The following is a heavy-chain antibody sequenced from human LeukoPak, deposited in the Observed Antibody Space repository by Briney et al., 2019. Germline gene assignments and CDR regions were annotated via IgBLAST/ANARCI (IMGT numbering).Heavy chain of an antibody. V-gene: IGHV5-51*01. J-gene: IGHJ3*02. Sequence: GESLKISCKGSGYSFTSYWIGWVRQMPGKGLEWMGIIYPGDSDTRYSPSFQGQVTISADKSISTAYLQWSSLKASDTAMYYCARLTYGSGSWSDAFDIWGQGTMVTVSS. D-gene: IGHD3-10*01. CDR2: IYPGDSDT. CDR1: GYSFTSYW. CDR3: ARLTYGSGSWSDAFDI.